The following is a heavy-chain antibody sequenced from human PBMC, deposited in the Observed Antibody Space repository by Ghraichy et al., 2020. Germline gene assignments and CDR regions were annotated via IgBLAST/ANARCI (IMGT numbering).Heavy chain of an antibody. CDR2: MNSNGIST. CDR3: ARSPESGSGRGGFDI. V-gene: IGHV3-74*01. CDR1: GFTFRSYW. J-gene: IGHJ3*02. D-gene: IGHD3-10*01. Sequence: GSLRLSCAASGFTFRSYWMHWVRQAPGKGLVWVSRMNSNGISTTYADSVKGRFTISRDNAKNTVYLQMNSLRAEDTAVYYCARSPESGSGRGGFDIWGQGTMVTVSS.